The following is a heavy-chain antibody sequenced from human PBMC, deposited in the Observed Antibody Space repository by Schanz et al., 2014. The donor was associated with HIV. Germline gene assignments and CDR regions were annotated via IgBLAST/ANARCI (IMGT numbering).Heavy chain of an antibody. CDR3: ARNSVAGLREFDQ. J-gene: IGHJ4*02. D-gene: IGHD6-19*01. CDR2: ISSSGGGT. Sequence: EVRLLESGGGLVQPGGSLRLSCAAFGFTFSSDAMSWVRQAPGKGRGWVPGISSSGGGTFYADSVKGRFTITRDNAKNSVFMQMNSLRAEDTAVYYCARNSVAGLREFDQWGQGTLVTVSS. CDR1: GFTFSSDA. V-gene: IGHV3-23*01.